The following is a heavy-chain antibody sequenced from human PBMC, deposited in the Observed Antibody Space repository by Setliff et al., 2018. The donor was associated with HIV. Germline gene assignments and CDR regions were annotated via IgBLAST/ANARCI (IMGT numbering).Heavy chain of an antibody. D-gene: IGHD5-18*01. Sequence: SETLSLTCTVSGGSISSGTYYWGWIRQPPGKGLEWIGYIYYSGSTQYNPSLKSRVTISVDASRNQFSLRLSSVTAADTAVYYCAAWGPRYSYAPYFFDSWGQGTLVTVSS. CDR3: AAWGPRYSYAPYFFDS. CDR2: IYYSGST. V-gene: IGHV4-61*05. J-gene: IGHJ4*02. CDR1: GGSISSGTYY.